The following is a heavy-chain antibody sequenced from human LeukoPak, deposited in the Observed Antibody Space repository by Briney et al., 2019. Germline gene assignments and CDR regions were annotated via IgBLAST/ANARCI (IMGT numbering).Heavy chain of an antibody. V-gene: IGHV1-46*02. CDR3: ARGYSSGWYYFDY. CDR2: INPNGGFT. CDR1: GFTFHGYY. Sequence: GASVKVSCKASGFTFHGYYMHWVRQAPGQGLEWMGMINPNGGFTVYAQMFQGRVTMTRDTSTSTVYMELYSLRSEDTAVYYCARGYSSGWYYFDYWGQGTLVTVSS. J-gene: IGHJ4*02. D-gene: IGHD6-19*01.